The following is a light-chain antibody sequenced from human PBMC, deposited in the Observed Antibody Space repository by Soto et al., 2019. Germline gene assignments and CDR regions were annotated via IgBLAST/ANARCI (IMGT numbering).Light chain of an antibody. Sequence: QSVLTQSPSASGTPGQTVTISCSGGSSNIGSNAVTWYQHLPGTAPKLLIHSNNQRPSGVPDRFSGSKSGTSASLAISGLQSEDESDYYCAAWDDSLSGGVFGGGTKLTVL. CDR3: AAWDDSLSGGV. CDR1: SSNIGSNA. V-gene: IGLV1-44*01. J-gene: IGLJ3*02. CDR2: SNN.